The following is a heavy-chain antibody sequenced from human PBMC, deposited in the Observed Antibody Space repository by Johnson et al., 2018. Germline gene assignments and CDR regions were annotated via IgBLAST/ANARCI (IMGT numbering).Heavy chain of an antibody. CDR2: INPSGGYT. J-gene: IGHJ6*03. Sequence: QVQLQESGAEVKKXGASVKVXCNASGYTFTSYYMHWVRQAPGQGLEWMGIINPSGGYTSYAQKFQGRVTMTRDTSTDTLYMELSSLRSEDKAVYYCARAPYADFYYYMDVWGKGTTVTVSS. CDR1: GYTFTSYY. D-gene: IGHD4-17*01. CDR3: ARAPYADFYYYMDV. V-gene: IGHV1-46*01.